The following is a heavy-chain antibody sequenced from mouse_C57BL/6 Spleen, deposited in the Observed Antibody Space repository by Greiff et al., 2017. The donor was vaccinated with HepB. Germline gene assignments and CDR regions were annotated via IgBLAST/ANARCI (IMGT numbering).Heavy chain of an antibody. Sequence: VQLQQSGAELVRPGTSVKVSCKASGYAFTNYLIEWVKQRPGQGLEWIGVINPGSGGTNYNEKFKGKATLTADKSSSTAYMQLSSLTSEDSAVYFCARYGYDGDWYFDVWGTGTTVTVPS. CDR2: INPGSGGT. V-gene: IGHV1-54*01. CDR1: GYAFTNYL. D-gene: IGHD2-2*01. CDR3: ARYGYDGDWYFDV. J-gene: IGHJ1*03.